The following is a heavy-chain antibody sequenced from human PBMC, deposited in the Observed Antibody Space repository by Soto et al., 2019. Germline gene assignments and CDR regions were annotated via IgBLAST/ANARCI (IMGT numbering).Heavy chain of an antibody. CDR1: GFTFSSYA. CDR2: ISYDGSNK. V-gene: IGHV3-30-3*01. CDR3: ARDFLRWFGELHHYYYYGMDV. D-gene: IGHD3-10*01. J-gene: IGHJ6*02. Sequence: GGSLRLSCAASGFTFSSYAMHWVRQAPGKGLEWVAVISYDGSNKYYADSVKGRFTISRDNSKNTLYLQMNSLRAEDTAVYYCARDFLRWFGELHHYYYYGMDVWGQGTTVTVSS.